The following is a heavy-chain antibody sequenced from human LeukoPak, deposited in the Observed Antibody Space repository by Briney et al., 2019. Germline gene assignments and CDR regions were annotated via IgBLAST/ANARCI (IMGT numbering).Heavy chain of an antibody. J-gene: IGHJ4*02. CDR3: ARALLWFGEFPYFDY. V-gene: IGHV4-39*07. Sequence: SETLSLTCTVSGGSISSYYWSWIRQPPGKGLEWIGSIYYSGSTYYNPSLKSRVTISVDTSKNQFSLKLSSVTAADTAVYYCARALLWFGEFPYFDYWGQGTLVTVSS. CDR1: GGSISSYY. D-gene: IGHD3-10*01. CDR2: IYYSGST.